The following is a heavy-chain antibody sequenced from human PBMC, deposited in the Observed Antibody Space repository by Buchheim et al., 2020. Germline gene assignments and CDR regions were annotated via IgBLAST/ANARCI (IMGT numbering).Heavy chain of an antibody. CDR3: ARSRDIVLVVYATKYYYGMDV. CDR2: MNPNSGNT. D-gene: IGHD2-8*02. Sequence: QVQLVQSGAEVKKPGASVKVSCKASGYTFTSYDINWVRQATGQGLEWMGWMNPNSGNTGYAQKFQGRVTMTRNTSISTAYMELSSLRSEDTAVYYCARSRDIVLVVYATKYYYGMDVWGQGTT. J-gene: IGHJ6*02. V-gene: IGHV1-8*01. CDR1: GYTFTSYD.